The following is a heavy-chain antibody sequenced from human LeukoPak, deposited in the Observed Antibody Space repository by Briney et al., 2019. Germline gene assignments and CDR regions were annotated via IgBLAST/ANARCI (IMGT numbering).Heavy chain of an antibody. D-gene: IGHD3-16*01. CDR3: EKSEEDAWSDDFDI. CDR2: ISYDGINK. CDR1: GLTYSSYY. Sequence: GGSLRLPCAGSGLTYSSYYMHCVRQAPGKGLEWVAVISYDGINKYYGDSVKGQFTIYRDNSKNTLYLQMNSLRPEDTAVYYCEKSEEDAWSDDFDIRGQGTMVIVSS. V-gene: IGHV3-30*18. J-gene: IGHJ3*02.